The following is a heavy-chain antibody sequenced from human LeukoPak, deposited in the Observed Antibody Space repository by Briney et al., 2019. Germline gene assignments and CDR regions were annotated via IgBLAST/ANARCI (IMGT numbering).Heavy chain of an antibody. J-gene: IGHJ4*02. CDR3: AILGPATVTTWVYY. CDR1: GFDFSSYV. Sequence: PGGSLRLTCSTCGFDFSSYVIHCVRQAPGRGLEWVAVISYDGSNKYYADSVKGRFTISRDNSKNTLYLQMNSLRAEDTAVYYCAILGPATVTTWVYYWGQGTLVTVSS. D-gene: IGHD4-17*01. CDR2: ISYDGSNK. V-gene: IGHV3-30*03.